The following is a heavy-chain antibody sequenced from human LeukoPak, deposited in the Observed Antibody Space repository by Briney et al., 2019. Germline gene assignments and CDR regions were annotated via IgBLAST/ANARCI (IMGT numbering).Heavy chain of an antibody. V-gene: IGHV3-23*01. Sequence: PGGSLRLSCAASGVTFSSYAMSWVRQAPGKGLEWVSGISGSGGSTYYADSVKGRFTISRDNSKNTLYLQMNSLRAEDTAVYYCAKDGREWPRSLDYWGQGTLVTVSS. D-gene: IGHD5-12*01. J-gene: IGHJ4*02. CDR1: GVTFSSYA. CDR3: AKDGREWPRSLDY. CDR2: ISGSGGST.